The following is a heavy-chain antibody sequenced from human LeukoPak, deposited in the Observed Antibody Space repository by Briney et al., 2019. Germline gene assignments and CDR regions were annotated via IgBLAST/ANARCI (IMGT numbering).Heavy chain of an antibody. J-gene: IGHJ4*02. CDR1: GGSISSHY. D-gene: IGHD5-24*01. CDR3: ARDTVEMATMD. Sequence: SETLSLTCTVSGGSISSHYWSWIRQPPGKGLEWIGYIYYSGSTNYNPSLKSRVTISVDTSKNQFSLKLSSVTAADTAVYYCARDTVEMATMDWGQGTLVTVSS. V-gene: IGHV4-59*11. CDR2: IYYSGST.